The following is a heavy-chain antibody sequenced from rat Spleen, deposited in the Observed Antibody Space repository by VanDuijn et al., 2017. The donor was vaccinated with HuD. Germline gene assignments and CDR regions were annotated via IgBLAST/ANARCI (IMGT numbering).Heavy chain of an antibody. CDR3: TRRGFLSDWYFDF. CDR1: GFTFSNYD. D-gene: IGHD4-4*01. CDR2: ITSDGTNI. V-gene: IGHV5-25*01. Sequence: EVQLVESGGGIVQPGRAMKLSCAASGFTFSNYDMAWVRQAPKKGLEWVAFITSDGTNINYRDSVKGRFTISRNNVKGTLYLQMDSLRSEDTATYFCTRRGFLSDWYFDFWGPGTMVTVSS. J-gene: IGHJ1*01.